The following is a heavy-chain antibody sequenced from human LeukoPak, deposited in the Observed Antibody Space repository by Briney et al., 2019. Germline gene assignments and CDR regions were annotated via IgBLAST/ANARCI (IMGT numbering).Heavy chain of an antibody. J-gene: IGHJ4*02. Sequence: PSETPSLTCAVYGGSFSGYHWSWIRQPPGKGLEWIGEINHSGSTNYNPSLKSRVTISVDTSKNQFSLKLSSVTAADTAVYYCASRGLNCGGDCYRFDYWGQGTLVTVSS. V-gene: IGHV4-34*01. CDR2: INHSGST. CDR3: ASRGLNCGGDCYRFDY. D-gene: IGHD2-21*02. CDR1: GGSFSGYH.